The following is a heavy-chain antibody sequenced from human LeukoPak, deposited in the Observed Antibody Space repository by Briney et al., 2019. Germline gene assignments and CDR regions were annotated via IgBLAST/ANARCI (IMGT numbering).Heavy chain of an antibody. D-gene: IGHD2-21*01. CDR1: GFTFSSDS. CDR3: ARDFGYCGGDCYLVDAFDI. Sequence: PGGSLRLSCAASGFTFSSDSMSWVRQAPGKGRGWVSYISSSSSTIYYADSVKGRFTISRDNAKNSLYLQMNSLRDEDTAVYYCARDFGYCGGDCYLVDAFDIWGQGTMVTVSS. V-gene: IGHV3-48*02. CDR2: ISSSSSTI. J-gene: IGHJ3*02.